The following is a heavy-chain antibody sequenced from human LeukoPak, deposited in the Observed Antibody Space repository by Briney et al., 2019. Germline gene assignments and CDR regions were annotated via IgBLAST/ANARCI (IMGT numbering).Heavy chain of an antibody. V-gene: IGHV3-23*01. D-gene: IGHD4-23*01. CDR1: GFTFSSYA. Sequence: GGSLRLSCAASGFTFSSYAMSWVRQAPGKGLEWVSAISGSGGSTYYADSVKGRFTISRDNSKNTLYLQMNSLRAEDTAVYYCAKVPGVGGRRYYFDYWGQGTLVTVSS. J-gene: IGHJ4*02. CDR2: ISGSGGST. CDR3: AKVPGVGGRRYYFDY.